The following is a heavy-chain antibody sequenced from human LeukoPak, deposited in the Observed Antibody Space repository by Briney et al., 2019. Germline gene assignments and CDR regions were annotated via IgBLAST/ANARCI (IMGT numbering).Heavy chain of an antibody. D-gene: IGHD2-15*01. CDR2: VNPNSGGT. CDR1: GYTFTGYY. CDR3: ARSHGNSWPTYYFDY. Sequence: ASVKVSCKASGYTFTGYYMHWVRAAPGQGREWMGWVNPNSGGTNHAPKFQGRVTMTRDPSISTAYMELSRLRSDDTAVYYSARSHGNSWPTYYFDYSGQGTLVTVSS. J-gene: IGHJ4*02. V-gene: IGHV1-2*02.